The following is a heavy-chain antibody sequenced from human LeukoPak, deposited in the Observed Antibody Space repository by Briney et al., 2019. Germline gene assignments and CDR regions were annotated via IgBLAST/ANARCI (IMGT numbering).Heavy chain of an antibody. Sequence: PSETLSLTCAVSGASVSGSNYYWGWIRQPPGKGLEWIGNIYSSGSTYYNPSLKSRVTISVDTSKNQFSLKLSSVTAADTAVYYCARDGRFPPEVLPRYFDYWGQGTLVTVSS. CDR1: GASVSGSNYY. CDR3: ARDGRFPPEVLPRYFDY. J-gene: IGHJ4*02. D-gene: IGHD1-26*01. CDR2: IYSSGST. V-gene: IGHV4-39*07.